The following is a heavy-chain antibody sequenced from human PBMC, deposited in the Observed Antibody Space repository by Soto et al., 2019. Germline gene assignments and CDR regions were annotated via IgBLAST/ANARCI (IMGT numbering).Heavy chain of an antibody. CDR2: ISSSGSTI. Sequence: PGGSLRLSCAASGFTFSDYYMSWIRQAPGKGLEWVSYISSSGSTIYYADSVKGRFTISRENAKNSLYLQMNSLRAEDTAVYYCARDCRGSTSCLDYWGQGTLVTVSS. D-gene: IGHD2-2*01. V-gene: IGHV3-11*01. J-gene: IGHJ4*02. CDR3: ARDCRGSTSCLDY. CDR1: GFTFSDYY.